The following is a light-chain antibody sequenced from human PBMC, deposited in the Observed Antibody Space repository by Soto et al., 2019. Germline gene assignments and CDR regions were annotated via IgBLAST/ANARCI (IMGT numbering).Light chain of an antibody. V-gene: IGLV2-14*03. Sequence: QSVLAHPASVSGAPGQSIAISYTGTSSDVGGYNYVSWYQHHPGKAPKLMVYDVSNRPSGVSNRFSGSKSGNTASLTISGLQAEDEADYYCSSYTSSSTYVFGTGTKVTVL. CDR2: DVS. J-gene: IGLJ1*01. CDR1: SSDVGGYNY. CDR3: SSYTSSSTYV.